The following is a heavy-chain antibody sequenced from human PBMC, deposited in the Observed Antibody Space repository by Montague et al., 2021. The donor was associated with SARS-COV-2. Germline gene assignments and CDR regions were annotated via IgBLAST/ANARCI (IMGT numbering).Heavy chain of an antibody. J-gene: IGHJ6*02. CDR1: GGSFSGYY. Sequence: SETLSLTCAVDGGSFSGYYRTWIRQPPGKGLEWIGEINHSGSTNYNPSLKSRVTISVDTSKNQFSLKLRSVTAADTAVYYCARGQPPRITFGGIISYGLDVWGQGTTVTVSS. CDR2: INHSGST. D-gene: IGHD3-16*02. V-gene: IGHV4-34*01. CDR3: ARGQPPRITFGGIISYGLDV.